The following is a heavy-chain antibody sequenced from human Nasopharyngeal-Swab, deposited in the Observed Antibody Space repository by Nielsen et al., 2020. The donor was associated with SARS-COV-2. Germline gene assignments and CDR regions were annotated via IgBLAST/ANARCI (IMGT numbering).Heavy chain of an antibody. Sequence: GGSLRLSCAASGFTFSGYWMIWVRQAPGKGLVWVARLNSDGSSATYADSVKGRFTISRNNAKNSLYLQMNSLRAEDTAVYYCARPTLLRYFDWLPIETLGAFDIWGQGTMVTVAS. V-gene: IGHV3-74*01. D-gene: IGHD3-9*01. J-gene: IGHJ3*02. CDR3: ARPTLLRYFDWLPIETLGAFDI. CDR2: LNSDGSSA. CDR1: GFTFSGYW.